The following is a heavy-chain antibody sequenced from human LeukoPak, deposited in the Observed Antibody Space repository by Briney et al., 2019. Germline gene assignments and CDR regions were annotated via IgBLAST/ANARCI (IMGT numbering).Heavy chain of an antibody. J-gene: IGHJ5*02. D-gene: IGHD2-2*01. CDR1: GYTFTGYY. Sequence: ASVKVSCKASGYTFTGYYMHWVRQAPGQGLEWMGWINPDSGGTNYAQKFQGRVTMTRDTSISTAYMELSRLRSDDTAVYYCARGPITVPAANSDWFDPWGQGTLVTVSS. CDR2: INPDSGGT. V-gene: IGHV1-2*02. CDR3: ARGPITVPAANSDWFDP.